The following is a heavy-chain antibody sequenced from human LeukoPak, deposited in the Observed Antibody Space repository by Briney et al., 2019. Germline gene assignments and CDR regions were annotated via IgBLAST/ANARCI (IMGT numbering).Heavy chain of an antibody. CDR3: AREAYDSSGYYGYYFDY. Sequence: GSLRLSCAASGFTFSSYSMNWVRQAPGKGLEWVSYISSSSSTIYYADSVKGRFTISRDNAKNSLYLQMNSLRAEDTAVYYCAREAYDSSGYYGYYFDYWGQGTLVTVSS. D-gene: IGHD3-22*01. V-gene: IGHV3-48*01. CDR2: ISSSSSTI. CDR1: GFTFSSYS. J-gene: IGHJ4*02.